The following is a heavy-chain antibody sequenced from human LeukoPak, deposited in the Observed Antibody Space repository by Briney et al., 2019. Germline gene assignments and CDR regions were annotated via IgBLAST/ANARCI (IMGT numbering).Heavy chain of an antibody. J-gene: IGHJ6*03. V-gene: IGHV4-34*01. CDR1: GGPASGYY. CDR3: ARGPITIFGIYLDV. CDR2: INHRGSI. Sequence: SETLSLTCVVQGGPASGYYWSWIRQSPGKGLEWIGEINHRGSISYSSSLKRRVSISVDTSKNQFSLKVISVTVADTAVYYCARGPITIFGIYLDVWGEGTTVTVSS. D-gene: IGHD3-3*01.